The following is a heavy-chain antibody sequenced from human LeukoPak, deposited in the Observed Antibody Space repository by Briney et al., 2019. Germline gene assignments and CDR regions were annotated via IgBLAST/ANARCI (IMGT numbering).Heavy chain of an antibody. V-gene: IGHV1-69*06. CDR3: ARDRYDSSGYQENWFDP. CDR2: IIPIFGTA. Sequence: ASVKVSCKASGGTFSSYAISWVRQAPGQGLEWMGGIIPIFGTANYAQKFQGRVTITADKSTSTAYMELSSLRSEDTAVYYCARDRYDSSGYQENWFDPWGQGTLVTVSS. CDR1: GGTFSSYA. J-gene: IGHJ5*02. D-gene: IGHD3-22*01.